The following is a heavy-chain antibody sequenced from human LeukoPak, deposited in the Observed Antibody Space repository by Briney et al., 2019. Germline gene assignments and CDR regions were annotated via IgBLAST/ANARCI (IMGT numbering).Heavy chain of an antibody. CDR2: ISAYNGNT. CDR1: GYTFTNYG. V-gene: IGHV1-18*01. Sequence: ASVKVSCKASGYTFTNYGISWVRQAPGQGLEWMGWISAYNGNTNYAQKFQGRVTMTRDTSTSTVYMELRSLRSDDTAVYYCARESIVLGTFDYWGQGTLVSVSS. J-gene: IGHJ4*02. D-gene: IGHD6-13*01. CDR3: ARESIVLGTFDY.